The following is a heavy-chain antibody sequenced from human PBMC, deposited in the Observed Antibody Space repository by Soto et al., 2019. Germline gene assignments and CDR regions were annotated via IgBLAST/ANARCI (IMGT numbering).Heavy chain of an antibody. CDR2: MSGSGGHK. Sequence: EVQLLESGGGLVQPGGSLRLSCAASGFSFNFYVMTWVRQAPGKGLEWVSGMSGSGGHKYYADSVKGRFTVSRDNSNGTLFLQMNSLRAEDTAVYYCARAVTQYFDSWGQGTLVTVSS. V-gene: IGHV3-23*01. CDR3: ARAVTQYFDS. J-gene: IGHJ4*02. CDR1: GFSFNFYV.